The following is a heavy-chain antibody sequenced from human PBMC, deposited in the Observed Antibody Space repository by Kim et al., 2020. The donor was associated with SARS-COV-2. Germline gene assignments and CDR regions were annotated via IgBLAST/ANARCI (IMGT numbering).Heavy chain of an antibody. CDR3: ARDPRGWLQPTAYWYFDL. Sequence: SETLSLTCTVSGGSISSYYWRWIRQPPGKGLEWIGYIYYSGSTNYNPSLKSRVTITVDTSKNQFSLKLSSVTAADTAVYYCARDPRGWLQPTAYWYFDLWGRGTLVTVSS. CDR2: IYYSGST. D-gene: IGHD5-12*01. CDR1: GGSISSYY. V-gene: IGHV4-59*01. J-gene: IGHJ2*01.